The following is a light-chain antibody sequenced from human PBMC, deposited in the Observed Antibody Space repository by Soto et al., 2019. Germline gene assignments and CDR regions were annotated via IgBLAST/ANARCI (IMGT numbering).Light chain of an antibody. CDR2: DAS. CDR3: QHYYSPPIT. J-gene: IGKJ5*01. Sequence: DVQMTQSPSSLSASVRDRITITCQASQDIRKSLNWFQQRPGKAPKLLIYDASNLGAGVPSRFNGSGSGTHFTLTISSLRPEDLATYYCQHYYSPPITFGQGTRL. V-gene: IGKV1-33*01. CDR1: QDIRKS.